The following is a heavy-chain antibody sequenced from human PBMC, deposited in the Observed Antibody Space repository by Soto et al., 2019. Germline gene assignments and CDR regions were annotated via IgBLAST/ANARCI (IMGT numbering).Heavy chain of an antibody. CDR2: IYYSGST. J-gene: IGHJ5*02. CDR1: GGSISSYY. V-gene: IGHV4-59*01. D-gene: IGHD2-2*01. Sequence: SETLSLTCTVSGGSISSYYWSWIRQPPGKGLEWIGYIYYSGSTNYNPSLKSRVTISVDTSKNQFSLKLSSVTAADTAVYYCGGQIRYCSSTSCYAGWFDPWGQGTLVTVSS. CDR3: GGQIRYCSSTSCYAGWFDP.